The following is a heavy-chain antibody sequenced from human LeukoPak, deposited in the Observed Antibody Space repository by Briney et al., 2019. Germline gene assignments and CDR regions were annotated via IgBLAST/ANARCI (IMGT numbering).Heavy chain of an antibody. D-gene: IGHD3-22*01. CDR3: ARLLEHYYFDASGYYDDDY. Sequence: ASVKVSCKASGYTFTGFYMHWVRQAPGQGLEWMGWIDPYIGTTKYSQKFQGRVTMTRDTSISEVYMELSRLRSDDTAVYYCARLLEHYYFDASGYYDDDYWGQGTPILVSS. CDR2: IDPYIGTT. V-gene: IGHV1-2*02. CDR1: GYTFTGFY. J-gene: IGHJ4*02.